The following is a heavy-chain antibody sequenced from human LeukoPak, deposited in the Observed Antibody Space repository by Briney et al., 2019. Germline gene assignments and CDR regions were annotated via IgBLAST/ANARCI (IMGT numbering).Heavy chain of an antibody. Sequence: ASVKVSCKASGYTFTSYAMHWVRQAPGQRLEWMGWINAGNGNTKYPQKFQGRVTITRDTSASTAYMELSSLRSEDTAVYYCASQNDYVWGSSPLDWGQGTLVTVSS. V-gene: IGHV1-3*01. D-gene: IGHD3-16*01. J-gene: IGHJ4*02. CDR1: GYTFTSYA. CDR2: INAGNGNT. CDR3: ASQNDYVWGSSPLD.